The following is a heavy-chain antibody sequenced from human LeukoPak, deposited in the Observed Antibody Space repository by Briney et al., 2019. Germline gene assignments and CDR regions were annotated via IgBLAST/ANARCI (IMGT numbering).Heavy chain of an antibody. CDR3: ARSERSGIYFDY. CDR2: IYYSGST. CDR1: GGSISSYY. J-gene: IGHJ4*02. D-gene: IGHD6-13*01. V-gene: IGHV4-59*12. Sequence: PSETLSLTCTVSGGSISSYYWSWIRQPPGKGLEWIGYIYYSGSTNYNPSLKSRVTISVDTSRNQFSLKVSSVTAADTAVYYCARSERSGIYFDYWGQGTLVTVSS.